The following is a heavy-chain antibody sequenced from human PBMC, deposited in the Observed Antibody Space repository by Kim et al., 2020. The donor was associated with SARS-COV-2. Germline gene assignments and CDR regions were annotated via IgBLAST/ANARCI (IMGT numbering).Heavy chain of an antibody. J-gene: IGHJ6*02. Sequence: NNAQECQGRITITADESTRTAYMDLSSLGAEDTAVYYCARGSVYYYYGMDVWGQGTTVTVSS. CDR3: ARGSVYYYYGMDV. V-gene: IGHV1-69*01.